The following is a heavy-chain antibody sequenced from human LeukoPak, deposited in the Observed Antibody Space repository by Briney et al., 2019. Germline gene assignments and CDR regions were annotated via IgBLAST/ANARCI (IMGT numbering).Heavy chain of an antibody. CDR3: ARESGYAVGDF. D-gene: IGHD5-12*01. J-gene: IGHJ4*02. V-gene: IGHV3-53*01. CDR1: GFTFSSYE. CDR2: IYSDFRT. Sequence: PGGSLRLSCAASGFTFSSYEMNWVRQAPGKGLEWASVIYSDFRTYYADSVKGRFIISKDTSKNTLYLQMNNLRADDTAVYYCARESGYAVGDFWGQGTLVTVSS.